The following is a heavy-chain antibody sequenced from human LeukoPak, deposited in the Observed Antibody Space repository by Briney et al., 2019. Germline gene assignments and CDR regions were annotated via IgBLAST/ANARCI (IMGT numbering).Heavy chain of an antibody. V-gene: IGHV1-2*02. J-gene: IGHJ4*02. Sequence: ASVKVSCKASGYTFTGYYMHWVRQAPGQGLEWMGWINPNSGGTNYAQKFQGRVTITADESTSTAYMELSSLRSEDTAVYYCARDSGSCSSTSCSHLFDYWGQGTLVTVSS. CDR1: GYTFTGYY. D-gene: IGHD2-2*01. CDR2: INPNSGGT. CDR3: ARDSGSCSSTSCSHLFDY.